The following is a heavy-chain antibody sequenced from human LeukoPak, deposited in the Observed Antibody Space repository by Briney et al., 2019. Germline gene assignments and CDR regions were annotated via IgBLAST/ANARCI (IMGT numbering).Heavy chain of an antibody. D-gene: IGHD3-16*02. CDR2: INTNTGNP. J-gene: IGHJ4*02. V-gene: IGHV7-4-1*02. Sequence: GASVKVSCKASGYTFTSYAMNWVRQAPGQGLEWMGWINTNTGNPTYAQGFTGRFVFSLDTSVSTAYLQISSLKAEDTAVYYCAGSGYGLRLGELSLYLTHWGQGTLVTVSS. CDR1: GYTFTSYA. CDR3: AGSGYGLRLGELSLYLTH.